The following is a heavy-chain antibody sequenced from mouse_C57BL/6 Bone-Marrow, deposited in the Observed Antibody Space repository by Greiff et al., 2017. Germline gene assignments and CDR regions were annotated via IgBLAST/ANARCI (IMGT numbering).Heavy chain of an antibody. V-gene: IGHV14-4*01. Sequence: EVKVVESGAELVRPGASVKLSCTASGFNIKDDYIHWVKQRPEQGLEWIGWIDPEIGDTEYASKFQGKATITSDTSSNTAYLQLSSLTSEDTAVYYCSSFDGNYFDFWGQGTTLTVSS. CDR1: GFNIKDDY. J-gene: IGHJ2*01. CDR3: SSFDGNYFDF. D-gene: IGHD2-3*01. CDR2: IDPEIGDT.